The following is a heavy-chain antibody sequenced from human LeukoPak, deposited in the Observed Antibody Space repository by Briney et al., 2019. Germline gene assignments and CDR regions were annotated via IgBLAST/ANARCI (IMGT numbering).Heavy chain of an antibody. D-gene: IGHD4-17*01. J-gene: IGHJ4*02. CDR1: GGTFNHFG. CDR2: IIPVLDSA. CDR3: ARDSLASDYGDYPPFDY. V-gene: IGHV1-69*04. Sequence: SVKVSCKASGGTFNHFGINWVRQAPGQGLEWMGRIIPVLDSAKYAPKIQDRVTITADKSTSTAYMELNSLRSEDTAVYFCARDSLASDYGDYPPFDYWGQGTLVTVSS.